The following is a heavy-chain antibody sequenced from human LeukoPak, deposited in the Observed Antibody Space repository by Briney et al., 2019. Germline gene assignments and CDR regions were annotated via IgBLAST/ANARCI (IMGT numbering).Heavy chain of an antibody. CDR3: AKDVILDYYGSGSYYNRPSVASS. Sequence: PGGSLRLSCAASGFTFSNYAMNWVRQAPGKGLEWVSSISGSGNYTYYTDSVRGRFTISRDNSKNTLYLQMNSLRAEDTAVYYCAKDVILDYYGSGSYYNRPSVASSWGQGTLVTVSS. CDR1: GFTFSNYA. D-gene: IGHD3-10*01. CDR2: ISGSGNYT. J-gene: IGHJ5*02. V-gene: IGHV3-23*01.